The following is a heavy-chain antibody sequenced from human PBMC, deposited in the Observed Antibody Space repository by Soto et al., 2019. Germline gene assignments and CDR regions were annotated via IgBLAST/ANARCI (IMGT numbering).Heavy chain of an antibody. CDR1: GFTFSNYW. V-gene: IGHV3-74*01. Sequence: GGSLRLSCLGSGFTFSNYWMRWVRQAPGKGREWVSRVKSDGSSTSYADSVKGRFTISRDNAKNTLYLQMNSLRADDTAVYYCAKKMDVWGKGTTLTVSS. J-gene: IGHJ6*04. CDR3: AKKMDV. CDR2: VKSDGSST.